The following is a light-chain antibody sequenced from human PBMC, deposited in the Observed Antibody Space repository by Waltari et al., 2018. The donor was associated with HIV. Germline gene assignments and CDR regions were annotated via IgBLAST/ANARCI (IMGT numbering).Light chain of an antibody. CDR2: DAN. Sequence: QSALTQPASVSGSPGQSITISCIGTDRDIAIYNSISWYPHPPARDPRLVIFDANSRPSGIPFRFSGSKSGKTASLTISGLQADDEGVYYCSSYARGGSLLFGGGTTVTVL. J-gene: IGLJ3*02. CDR3: SSYARGGSLL. V-gene: IGLV2-14*01. CDR1: DRDIAIYNS.